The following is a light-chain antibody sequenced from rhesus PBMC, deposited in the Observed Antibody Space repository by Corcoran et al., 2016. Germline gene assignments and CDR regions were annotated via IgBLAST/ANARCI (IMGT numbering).Light chain of an antibody. CDR3: LQHNSYPFT. Sequence: DIQMTQSPSSLSASVGDTVTITCRASQGISSYLNWFQQKPGKAPKLLIYDASSLESGVPSRFSGSGSGKDFTLTISSLQPEDFAAYYCLQHNSYPFTFGPGTKLDIK. CDR1: QGISSY. CDR2: DAS. J-gene: IGKJ3*01. V-gene: IGKV1-28*03.